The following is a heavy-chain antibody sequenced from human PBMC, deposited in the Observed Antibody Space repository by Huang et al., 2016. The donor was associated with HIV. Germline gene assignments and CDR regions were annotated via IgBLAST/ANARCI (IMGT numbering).Heavy chain of an antibody. CDR1: GGSINSYY. V-gene: IGHV4-59*01. D-gene: IGHD3-22*01. CDR2: IHYSGST. Sequence: QVQLQESGPGLVKPSETLSLTCTVSGGSINSYYWSWIRQPPGKGLEWIGYIHYSGSTIYNPSLKRRVTISVDTSKNQFSLKLSSGTAADTAMYYCARNYYDNVDWYFDLWGRGTLVTVSS. CDR3: ARNYYDNVDWYFDL. J-gene: IGHJ2*01.